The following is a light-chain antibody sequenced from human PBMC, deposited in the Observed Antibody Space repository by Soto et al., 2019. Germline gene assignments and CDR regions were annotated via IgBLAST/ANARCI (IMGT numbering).Light chain of an antibody. J-gene: IGLJ2*01. Sequence: QSVLTQPPSVSAAPGQTVTISCSGTSSNIGNNYVSWYQQLPGTAPRLLIFDNNNRPSGIPDRFSGSKSGTSVTLGITGLQTGDEADYYCGTWDSSLSTVVFGGGTKLTVL. CDR2: DNN. CDR3: GTWDSSLSTVV. CDR1: SSNIGNNY. V-gene: IGLV1-51*01.